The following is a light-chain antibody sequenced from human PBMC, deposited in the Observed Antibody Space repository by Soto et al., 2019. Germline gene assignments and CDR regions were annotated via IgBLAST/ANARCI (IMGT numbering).Light chain of an antibody. J-gene: IGKJ4*01. CDR2: DAS. CDR1: QSVSSY. V-gene: IGKV3-11*01. CDR3: QQRSNWLFT. Sequence: PGERATLSCRASQSVSSYLAWYQQKPGQAPRLLIYDASNRATGIPARFSGSGSGTDFTLTISSREPEDFAVYYCQQRSNWLFTFGGGTKVEIK.